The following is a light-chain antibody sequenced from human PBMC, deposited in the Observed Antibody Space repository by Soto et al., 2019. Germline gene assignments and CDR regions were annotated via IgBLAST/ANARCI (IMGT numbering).Light chain of an antibody. V-gene: IGKV3-15*01. Sequence: EIVMTQSPATLSVSPGERATLSCRASQSVHSNLAWYQQKPGQAPRLLIYGASTRATGVPARFSGSGSGTEFSLTVSSLQYEDFAVYYCQQYSNWPLTFGGGTKVEIK. J-gene: IGKJ4*01. CDR1: QSVHSN. CDR3: QQYSNWPLT. CDR2: GAS.